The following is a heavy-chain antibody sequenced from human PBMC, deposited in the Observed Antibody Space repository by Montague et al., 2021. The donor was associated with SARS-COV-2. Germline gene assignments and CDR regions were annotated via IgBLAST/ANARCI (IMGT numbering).Heavy chain of an antibody. D-gene: IGHD1-26*01. CDR2: IYTSGST. CDR3: ARDRVDRYSGSRTAYGMDV. J-gene: IGHJ6*02. CDR1: GGSISSGSYY. Sequence: TLSLTCTVSGGSISSGSYYWSWIRQPAGKGLEWIGRIYTSGSTNYNPSLKSRVTIPVDTSKNQSALKLSSVTAADTAVYSCARDRVDRYSGSRTAYGMDVWGQGTTVTVSS. V-gene: IGHV4-61*02.